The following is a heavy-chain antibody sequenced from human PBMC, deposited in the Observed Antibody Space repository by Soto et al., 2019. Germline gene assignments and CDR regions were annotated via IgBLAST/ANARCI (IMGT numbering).Heavy chain of an antibody. CDR2: ISSTTNYI. Sequence: GGSLRLSCAASGCTITRYSMNWVRQPPGKGLEWVSSISSTTNYIYYADSMKGRFTASRDNAKNSVYLEMISLSAEDTAVYYCARESEDLTSNFDYWGQGTLVTVSS. CDR1: GCTITRYS. V-gene: IGHV3-21*01. CDR3: ARESEDLTSNFDY. D-gene: IGHD7-27*01. J-gene: IGHJ4*02.